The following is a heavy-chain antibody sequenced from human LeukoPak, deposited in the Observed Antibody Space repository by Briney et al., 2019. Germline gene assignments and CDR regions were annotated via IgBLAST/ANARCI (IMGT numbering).Heavy chain of an antibody. CDR3: AKTFDILTGYAVFDP. CDR1: GGSVSSTSYY. CDR2: IHYSGTN. D-gene: IGHD3-9*01. J-gene: IGHJ5*02. V-gene: IGHV4-39*01. Sequence: PSETLSLTCTASGGSVSSTSYYWGWIRQPPGKGLEWIGRIHYSGTNYYNPSLKSRVTISVDTSKNQFYLKLSSVTATDTAVYYCAKTFDILTGYAVFDPWGQGTLVTVSS.